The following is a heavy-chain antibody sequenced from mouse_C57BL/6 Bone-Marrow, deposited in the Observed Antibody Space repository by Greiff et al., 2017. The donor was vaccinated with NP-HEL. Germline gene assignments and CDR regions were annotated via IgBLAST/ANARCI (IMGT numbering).Heavy chain of an antibody. J-gene: IGHJ4*01. V-gene: IGHV1-5*01. Sequence: VQLQQSGTVLARPGASVQMSCKTSGYTFTSYWMHWVKQRPGQGLEWIGAIYPGNSDTSYNQKFKGKAKLTAVTSASTAYMELSSLTNEDSAVYYCTRDRDGYYVDYAMDYWGQGTSVTVSS. CDR2: IYPGNSDT. D-gene: IGHD2-3*01. CDR1: GYTFTSYW. CDR3: TRDRDGYYVDYAMDY.